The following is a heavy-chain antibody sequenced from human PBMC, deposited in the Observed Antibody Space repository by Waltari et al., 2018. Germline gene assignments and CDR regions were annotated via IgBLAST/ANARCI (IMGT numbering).Heavy chain of an antibody. Sequence: EVQLLQSGTELKKPGSTVKISCQVSGYRFTDYYIHWVQQAPGKGPQGMGLVSPEDGETIEAGRCQGRVTITADTSTETAFMELSSLTSDDTAVYYCVTALGDRSSASRPFDVWGLGTLITVSS. CDR1: GYRFTDYY. D-gene: IGHD3-10*01. V-gene: IGHV1-69-2*01. CDR2: VSPEDGET. CDR3: VTALGDRSSASRPFDV. J-gene: IGHJ3*01.